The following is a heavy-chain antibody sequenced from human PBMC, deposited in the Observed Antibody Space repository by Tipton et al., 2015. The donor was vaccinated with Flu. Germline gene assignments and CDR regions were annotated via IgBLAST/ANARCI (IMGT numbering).Heavy chain of an antibody. J-gene: IGHJ4*02. CDR1: GYSIRSSYY. CDR2: IYHSGTT. D-gene: IGHD3-10*02. CDR3: ARHTGDSVRGVIDY. V-gene: IGHV4-38-2*01. Sequence: TLSLTCSVSGYSIRSSYYWGWARRPPREGLEWIGTIYHSGTTYYNPSLKSRLTISVNTSKNQFSLKLRSVTAADTAAYYCARHTGDSVRGVIDYWGQGTLVTVSS.